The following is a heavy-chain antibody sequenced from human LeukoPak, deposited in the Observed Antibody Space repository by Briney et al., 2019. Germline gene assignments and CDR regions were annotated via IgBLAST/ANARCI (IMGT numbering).Heavy chain of an antibody. CDR2: ISTFNGNT. Sequence: ASVKVSCKASGYTFTGYYMHWVRQAPGQGLEWMGWISTFNGNTNYAQKFQDRVTMTTDTSTNTAHMELRGLRSDDTAVYYCARDDGAGFDVWGQGTVVTVSS. D-gene: IGHD4-17*01. V-gene: IGHV1-18*04. CDR1: GYTFTGYY. CDR3: ARDDGAGFDV. J-gene: IGHJ3*01.